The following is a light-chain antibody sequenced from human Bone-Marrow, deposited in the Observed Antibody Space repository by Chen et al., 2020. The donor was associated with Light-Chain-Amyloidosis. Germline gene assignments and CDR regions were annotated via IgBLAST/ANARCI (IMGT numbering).Light chain of an antibody. J-gene: IGLJ3*02. CDR1: SRDVGGYDS. CDR3: CSYAGIYRV. V-gene: IGLV2-11*01. Sequence: QAALTQPLSASGSPGQSVTISCTGTSRDVGGYDSVSWYQQYPGKAPKLMIYDVSKRPSGVPDRFSAPMSGDTASLTISGSKADDEADCHCCSYAGIYRVFGGWPKLTVL. CDR2: DVS.